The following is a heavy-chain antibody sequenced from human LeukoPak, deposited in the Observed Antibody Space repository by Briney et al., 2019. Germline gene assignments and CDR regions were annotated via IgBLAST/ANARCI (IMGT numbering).Heavy chain of an antibody. CDR3: ARIYCSGGSCYYFDY. J-gene: IGHJ4*02. D-gene: IGHD2-15*01. CDR2: INHSGST. Sequence: SETLSLTCAVHGGSFSGYYWSWIRQPPGKGLEWIGEINHSGSTNYNPSLKSRVTISVDTSKNQFSLKLSSVTAADTAVYYCARIYCSGGSCYYFDYWGQGTLVTVSS. CDR1: GGSFSGYY. V-gene: IGHV4-34*01.